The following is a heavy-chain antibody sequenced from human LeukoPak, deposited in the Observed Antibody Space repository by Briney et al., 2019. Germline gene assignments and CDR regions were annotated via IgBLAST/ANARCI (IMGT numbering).Heavy chain of an antibody. V-gene: IGHV3-23*01. D-gene: IGHD6-25*01. CDR3: ASGLMDV. Sequence: GGTLRLSCAASGFTFSSYGMSWVRQAPGKGLEWVSAISGSGGNTYYADSVKGRFTISRDNAKNSLYLQMNSLRVEDTAMYYCASGLMDVWGKGTTVTVSS. J-gene: IGHJ6*03. CDR2: ISGSGGNT. CDR1: GFTFSSYG.